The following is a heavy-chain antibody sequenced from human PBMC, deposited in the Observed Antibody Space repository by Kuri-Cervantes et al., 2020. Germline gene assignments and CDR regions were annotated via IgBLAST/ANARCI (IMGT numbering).Heavy chain of an antibody. D-gene: IGHD4-11*01. CDR3: ARHRLTTVYDAFDI. CDR1: GSTFSDYY. J-gene: IGHJ3*02. Sequence: GSLRLSCAASGSTFSDYYMSWIRQAPGKGLEWIGSMYHSGSTYYNPSLKSRVTISVDTSKNQISLKLSSVTAADTAVYYCARHRLTTVYDAFDIWGRGTMVTVSS. V-gene: IGHV4-38-2*01. CDR2: MYHSGST.